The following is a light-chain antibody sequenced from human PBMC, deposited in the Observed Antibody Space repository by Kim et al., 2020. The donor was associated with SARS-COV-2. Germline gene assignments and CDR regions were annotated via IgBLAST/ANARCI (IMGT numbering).Light chain of an antibody. CDR1: QNILSSPNNKNS. CDR2: RTS. V-gene: IGKV4-1*01. Sequence: DIVMTQSPDSLSVSLGERATLNCRSSQNILSSPNNKNSLAWFQQRPGQPPKLLIFRTSTRGSGVPDRFSGSGSGTNFTLTIHSLQAGVRAIYNSRQYFITPCTLAQGPKLEI. CDR3: RQYFITPCT. J-gene: IGKJ2*02.